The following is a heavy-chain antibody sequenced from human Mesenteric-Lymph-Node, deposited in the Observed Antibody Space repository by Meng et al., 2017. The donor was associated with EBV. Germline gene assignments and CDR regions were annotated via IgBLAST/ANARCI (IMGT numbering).Heavy chain of an antibody. CDR2: IFHTGST. CDR3: ASHTTYSTTGYLFLQH. CDR1: GGSIGSNNW. J-gene: IGHJ1*01. D-gene: IGHD3-9*01. Sequence: LQLQESGPGLVKPSGPLSLPCTGSGGSIGSNNWWTWVRQPPGKGLEWIGEIFHTGSTNYNPSLKSRVTMSVDKSKNLFSLTLNSVIAADTAVYYCASHTTYSTTGYLFLQHWGQGTLVTVSS. V-gene: IGHV4-4*02.